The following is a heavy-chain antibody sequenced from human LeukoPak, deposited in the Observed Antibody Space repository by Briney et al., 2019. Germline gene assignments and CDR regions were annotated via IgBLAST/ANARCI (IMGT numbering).Heavy chain of an antibody. CDR1: GFTFSSYS. Sequence: RGSLRLSCAASGFTFSSYSMNWVRQAPGKGLEWVSYISSSSTIYYADSVKGRFTISRDNAKNSLYLQMNSLRAEDTAVYYCARRYCSGGSCYHFDYWGQGTLVTVSS. CDR2: ISSSSTI. J-gene: IGHJ4*02. D-gene: IGHD2-15*01. CDR3: ARRYCSGGSCYHFDY. V-gene: IGHV3-48*04.